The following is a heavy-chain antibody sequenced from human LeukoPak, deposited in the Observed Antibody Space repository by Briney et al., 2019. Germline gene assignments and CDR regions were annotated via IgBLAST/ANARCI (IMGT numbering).Heavy chain of an antibody. V-gene: IGHV4-34*01. Sequence: GSLRLSCAASGFTFSSYEMNWVRQAPGKGLEWIGEINHSGSTNYNPSLKSRVTISVDTSKNQFSLKLSSVTAADTAVYYCARVMYVYSYGRAPYFDYWGQGTLVTVSS. CDR1: GFTFSSYE. CDR2: INHSGST. J-gene: IGHJ4*02. CDR3: ARVMYVYSYGRAPYFDY. D-gene: IGHD5-18*01.